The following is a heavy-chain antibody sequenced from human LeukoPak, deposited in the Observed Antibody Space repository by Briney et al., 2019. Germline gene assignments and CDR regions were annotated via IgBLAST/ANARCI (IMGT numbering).Heavy chain of an antibody. CDR2: IYHSGST. D-gene: IGHD2-21*02. Sequence: SETLSLTCTVSGGSISSGSYYWSWIRQPAGKGLEWIGSIYHSGSTYYNPSLKSRVTISVDTSKNQFSLKLSSVTAADTAVYYCARRGGDGGPDAFDIWGQGTMVTVSS. J-gene: IGHJ3*02. V-gene: IGHV4-39*01. CDR1: GGSISSGSYY. CDR3: ARRGGDGGPDAFDI.